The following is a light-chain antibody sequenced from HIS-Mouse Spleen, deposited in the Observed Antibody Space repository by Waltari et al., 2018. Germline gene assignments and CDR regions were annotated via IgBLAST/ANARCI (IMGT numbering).Light chain of an antibody. CDR1: ALPKKY. Sequence: SYELTQPPSVSVSPGQTARITCSGDALPKKYAYWYQQKSGQAPVLVNYEDSKRPSGIPEVFSGSSSGTMATLTISGAQVEDEADYYCYSTDSSGNHRVFGGGTKLTVL. J-gene: IGLJ2*01. V-gene: IGLV3-10*01. CDR2: EDS. CDR3: YSTDSSGNHRV.